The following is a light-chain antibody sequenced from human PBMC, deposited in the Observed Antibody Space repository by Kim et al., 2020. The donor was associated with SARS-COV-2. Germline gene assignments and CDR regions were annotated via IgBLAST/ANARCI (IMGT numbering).Light chain of an antibody. Sequence: APGERATLSCRASQGVSSNLAWYQQKPGQAPRLLIYGASKRATGIPARFSGSGSGTEFTLTISSLQSEDFAVYYCQQYNNWPPWTFGQGTKVDIK. CDR3: QQYNNWPPWT. V-gene: IGKV3-15*01. CDR1: QGVSSN. J-gene: IGKJ1*01. CDR2: GAS.